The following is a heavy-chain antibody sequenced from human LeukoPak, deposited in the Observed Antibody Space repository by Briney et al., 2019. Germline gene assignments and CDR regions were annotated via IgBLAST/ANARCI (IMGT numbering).Heavy chain of an antibody. J-gene: IGHJ4*02. V-gene: IGHV3-9*01. Sequence: GRSLRLSCAASGFTFDDYAMHWVRQAPGKGLEWVSGISWNSGSMGYADSVKGRFTISRDNAKNSLYLQMKSLRAEDTALYYCAKDEDLDYWGQGTLVTVSS. CDR3: AKDEDLDY. CDR2: ISWNSGSM. CDR1: GFTFDDYA.